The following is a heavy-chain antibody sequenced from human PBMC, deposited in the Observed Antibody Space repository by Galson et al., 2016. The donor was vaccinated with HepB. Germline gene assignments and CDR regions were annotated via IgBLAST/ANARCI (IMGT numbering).Heavy chain of an antibody. J-gene: IGHJ4*02. D-gene: IGHD6-19*01. Sequence: SLRLSCAASGFTFQNYAMHWVRQAPGKGLEWISLITWDGDITYYANSVKGRLTISRDNSKNSLYLQMSSLRAEDTALYYCAKDIYTGGWSKGDGFHYWGQGTLVTVSS. V-gene: IGHV3-43D*03. CDR1: GFTFQNYA. CDR3: AKDIYTGGWSKGDGFHY. CDR2: ITWDGDIT.